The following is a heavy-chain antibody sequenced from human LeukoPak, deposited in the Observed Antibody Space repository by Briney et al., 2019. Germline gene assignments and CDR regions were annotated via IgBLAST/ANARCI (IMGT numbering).Heavy chain of an antibody. J-gene: IGHJ5*02. CDR1: GGSISSYY. CDR3: ARGRWNDVTNWFDP. V-gene: IGHV4-4*07. D-gene: IGHD1-1*01. CDR2: IYTSGST. Sequence: KTSETLSLTCTVSGGSISSYYWSWIRQPAGKGLEWIGRIYTSGSTNYNPSLKSRVTMSVDTSKNQFSLKLSSVTAADTAVYYCARGRWNDVTNWFDPWGQGTLVTVSS.